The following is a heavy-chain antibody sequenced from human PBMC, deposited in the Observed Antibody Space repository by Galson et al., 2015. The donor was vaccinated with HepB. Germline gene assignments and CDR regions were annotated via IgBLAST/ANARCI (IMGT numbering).Heavy chain of an antibody. CDR3: AKAGFSSSRELEYWFDP. V-gene: IGHV1-2*02. Sequence: SVKVSCKASGYTFIDYYMHWVRQAPGQGLGWMGWINPNSGGTNYAQKFRGRVTLTRDTSISTAYMELTSLRSDDTAVYYCAKAGFSSSRELEYWFDPWGQGTLVTVSS. CDR1: GYTFIDYY. CDR2: INPNSGGT. D-gene: IGHD6-13*01. J-gene: IGHJ5*02.